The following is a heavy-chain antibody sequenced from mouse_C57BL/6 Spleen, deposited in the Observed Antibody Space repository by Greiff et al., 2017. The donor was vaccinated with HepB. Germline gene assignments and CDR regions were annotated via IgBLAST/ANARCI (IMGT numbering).Heavy chain of an antibody. D-gene: IGHD1-1*01. Sequence: EVMLVESGGGLVKPGGSLKLSCAASGFTFSSYAMSWVRQTPEKRLEWVATISDGGSYTYYPDNVKGRFTISRDNAKNNLYLQMSHLKSEDTAMYYCARDWRSSYDDYYAMDYWGQGTSVTVSS. J-gene: IGHJ4*01. CDR2: ISDGGSYT. CDR1: GFTFSSYA. CDR3: ARDWRSSYDDYYAMDY. V-gene: IGHV5-4*01.